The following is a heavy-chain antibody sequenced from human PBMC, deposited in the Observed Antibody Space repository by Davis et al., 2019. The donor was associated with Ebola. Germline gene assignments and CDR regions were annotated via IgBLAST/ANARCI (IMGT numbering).Heavy chain of an antibody. CDR2: INTDGSNT. CDR3: ARHPRLPAALGYYYGLDV. V-gene: IGHV3-74*01. Sequence: PGGSLRLSCAASGFGLSPYWMHWVRQAPGKGLVWVSRINTDGSNTNYADSVKGRFTISRDNAQNTLYLQMNSLRAEDTAVYYCARHPRLPAALGYYYGLDVWGQGTTVTVSS. D-gene: IGHD2-2*01. CDR1: GFGLSPYW. J-gene: IGHJ6*02.